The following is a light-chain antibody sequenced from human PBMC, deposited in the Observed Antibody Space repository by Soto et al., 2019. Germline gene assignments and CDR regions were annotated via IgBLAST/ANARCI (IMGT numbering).Light chain of an antibody. CDR2: AAS. Sequence: DIQLTQSPSFLSASVGDRVTITCRASQGISSYLAWYQQKPGKAPKLLIYAASTLQSGVPSRFSGSGSGTEFTLTISSLQPEDFVTYYCQQLNSYPAFGGGTKVEIK. V-gene: IGKV1-9*01. CDR1: QGISSY. CDR3: QQLNSYPA. J-gene: IGKJ4*01.